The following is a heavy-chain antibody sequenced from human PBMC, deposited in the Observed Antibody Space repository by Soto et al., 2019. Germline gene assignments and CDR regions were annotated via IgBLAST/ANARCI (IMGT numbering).Heavy chain of an antibody. CDR1: GFTFSSYE. Sequence: SLRLSCVASGFTFSSYEMNWVRQAPGKGLEWVSYISSSGASIYYADSVKGRFTISRDNAKKSLYLQMSSLRAGDTAVYYCARGNSPVNVYWGQGTLVTVSS. V-gene: IGHV3-48*03. D-gene: IGHD2-21*01. J-gene: IGHJ4*02. CDR2: ISSSGASI. CDR3: ARGNSPVNVY.